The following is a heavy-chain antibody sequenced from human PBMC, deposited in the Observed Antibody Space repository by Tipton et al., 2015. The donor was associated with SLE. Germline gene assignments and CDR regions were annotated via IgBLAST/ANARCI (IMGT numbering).Heavy chain of an antibody. V-gene: IGHV4-34*01. CDR1: GGSFSGYF. CDR3: ATEVLPAAAFDY. J-gene: IGHJ4*02. D-gene: IGHD2-2*01. Sequence: TLSLTCAVYGGSFSGYFWSWIRQPPGKGLEWIGSIYYSGSTYYNPSLKSRVTISVDRSKNQFSLKLSSVTAADTAVYYCATEVLPAAAFDYWGQGTLVTVSS. CDR2: IYYSGST.